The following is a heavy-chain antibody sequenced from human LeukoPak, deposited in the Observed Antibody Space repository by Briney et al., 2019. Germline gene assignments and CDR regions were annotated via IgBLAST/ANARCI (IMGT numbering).Heavy chain of an antibody. CDR2: INHIGST. D-gene: IGHD2-2*01. CDR1: GGSFSGYY. V-gene: IGHV4-34*01. CDR3: ASHCSSTSCYPTPYYYGMDV. J-gene: IGHJ6*02. Sequence: SETLSLTCAVYGGSFSGYYWSWIRQPPGKGLEWIGEINHIGSTNYNPSLKSRVTISVDTSKNQFSLKLSSVTAADTAVYYCASHCSSTSCYPTPYYYGMDVWGQGTTVTVSS.